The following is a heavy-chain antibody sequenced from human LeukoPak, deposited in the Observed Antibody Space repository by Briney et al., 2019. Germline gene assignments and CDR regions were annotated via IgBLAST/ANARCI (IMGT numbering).Heavy chain of an antibody. D-gene: IGHD3-22*01. J-gene: IGHJ5*02. Sequence: SETLSLTCAVSGGSISSGGYSSSWIRQPPGKGLEWIGYIYHSGSTYYNPSLRRRVTISVDRSKNQFSLKLSSVTAADTAVYYCARATGYYDSSGYYNTPEGGWFDPWGQGTLVTVSS. V-gene: IGHV4-30-2*01. CDR1: GGSISSGGYS. CDR3: ARATGYYDSSGYYNTPEGGWFDP. CDR2: IYHSGST.